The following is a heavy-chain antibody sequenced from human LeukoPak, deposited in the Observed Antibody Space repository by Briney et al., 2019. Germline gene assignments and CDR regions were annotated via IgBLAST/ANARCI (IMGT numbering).Heavy chain of an antibody. Sequence: ESLKISCKGSGYSFTSYWIGWSRQMPGKGLEWMGIIYPGDSDTRYSPSFQGQVTISADKSISTASLQWSSLQASDTAMYYCASRDYFDSSGSATTFDLWGQGTMVTVSS. J-gene: IGHJ3*01. V-gene: IGHV5-51*01. CDR2: IYPGDSDT. CDR1: GYSFTSYW. D-gene: IGHD3-22*01. CDR3: ASRDYFDSSGSATTFDL.